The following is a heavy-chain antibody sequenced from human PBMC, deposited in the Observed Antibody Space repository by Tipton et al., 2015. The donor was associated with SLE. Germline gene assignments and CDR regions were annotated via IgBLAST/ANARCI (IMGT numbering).Heavy chain of an antibody. CDR2: IHYSGST. V-gene: IGHV4-39*01. J-gene: IGHJ5*02. CDR1: GGSISSSSYY. D-gene: IGHD6-19*01. CDR3: ARGRYISGRGWFDP. Sequence: LRLSCTVSGGSISSSSYYWGWIRQPPGKGLEWIGSIHYSGSTYYNPSLKSRVTISVDTSKNQFSLKLSSVTAADTAVYNCARGRYISGRGWFDPWGQGTLVTASS.